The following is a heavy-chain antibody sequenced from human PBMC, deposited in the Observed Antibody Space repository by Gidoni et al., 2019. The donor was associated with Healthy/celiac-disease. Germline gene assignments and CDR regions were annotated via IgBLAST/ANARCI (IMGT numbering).Heavy chain of an antibody. D-gene: IGHD2-2*02. CDR2: IYTNGST. CDR1: GCSISSGSYY. J-gene: IGHJ6*03. V-gene: IGHV4-61*02. CDR3: ARGRGPGQGGYCRSTRCYTWYYYYMDV. Sequence: QVQLQESGPGLVKPSQTLSLTCPVSGCSISSGSYYWSWIRPPAGKGLEGVGRIYTNGSTNYNPSRKRRITLSVNTSKNQFSLKLSSWTAADTAVYYCARGRGPGQGGYCRSTRCYTWYYYYMDVWGKGTTVTVSS.